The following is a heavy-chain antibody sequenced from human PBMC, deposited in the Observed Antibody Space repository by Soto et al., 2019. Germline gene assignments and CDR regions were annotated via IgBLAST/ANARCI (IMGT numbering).Heavy chain of an antibody. CDR2: TYYRSKWYT. V-gene: IGHV6-1*01. Sequence: SQTLSLTRAISGDNVSTNSAAWSWIRQSPSRGLEWLGRTYYRSKWYTDYAVSVKPRISINPDTTKNRFSLHLTSVTPEVTAVYYCARDWGYCGGDSGYTSTVGYYYYGMDVWGQGTTVTVSS. CDR1: GDNVSTNSAA. CDR3: ARDWGYCGGDSGYTSTVGYYYYGMDV. D-gene: IGHD2-15*01. J-gene: IGHJ6*02.